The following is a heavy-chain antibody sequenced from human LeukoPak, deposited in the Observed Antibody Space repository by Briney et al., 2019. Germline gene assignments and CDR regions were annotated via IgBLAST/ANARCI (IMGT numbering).Heavy chain of an antibody. J-gene: IGHJ6*02. D-gene: IGHD2-21*01. V-gene: IGHV4-31*03. CDR2: IYYSGST. Sequence: PSETLSLTCTVSGGSISSGGYYWSWIRQHPGKGLEWIGYIYYSGSTYYNPSLKSRVTISVDTSKNQFSLKLSSVTAADTAVYYCARDLIPPNGMDVWGQGTTVTVSS. CDR3: ARDLIPPNGMDV. CDR1: GGSISSGGYY.